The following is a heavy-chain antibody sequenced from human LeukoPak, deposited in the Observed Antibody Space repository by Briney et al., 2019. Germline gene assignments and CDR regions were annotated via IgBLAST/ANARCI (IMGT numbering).Heavy chain of an antibody. V-gene: IGHV3-9*01. D-gene: IGHD3-16*01. CDR2: ISWNSGSI. CDR3: AKDISYDYVWGSFDY. Sequence: GGSLRLSCAASGFTFDDYAMHWVRQAPGKGLEWVSGISWNSGSIGYADSVKGRFTISRDNAKNSLYLQMNSLRAEDTALYYCAKDISYDYVWGSFDYWGQGTLVTVSS. CDR1: GFTFDDYA. J-gene: IGHJ4*02.